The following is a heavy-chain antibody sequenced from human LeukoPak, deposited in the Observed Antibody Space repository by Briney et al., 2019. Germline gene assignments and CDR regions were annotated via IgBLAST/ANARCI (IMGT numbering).Heavy chain of an antibody. CDR1: GGSISNSVYY. Sequence: PPETLSLTCTVSGGSISNSVYYWAYIRQPPGKGLEWIGSIYYNGSTNYNPSLKSRVSISVDTSKNQFSLKLSSVTAADTAVYYCARTYGSGSYPFDYWGQGTLVTVSS. D-gene: IGHD3-10*01. CDR2: IYYNGST. J-gene: IGHJ4*02. CDR3: ARTYGSGSYPFDY. V-gene: IGHV4-39*01.